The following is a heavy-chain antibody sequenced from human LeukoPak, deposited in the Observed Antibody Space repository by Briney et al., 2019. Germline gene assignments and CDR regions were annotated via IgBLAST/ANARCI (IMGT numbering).Heavy chain of an antibody. V-gene: IGHV4-34*01. CDR3: ANIVVVPS. Sequence: GGSXXXYYWSWIRQPPGKGLEWIGEINHSGSTNYNPSLKSRVTISVDTSKNQFSLKLSSVTAADTAVYYCANIVVVPSWGQGTLVTVSS. J-gene: IGHJ5*02. CDR2: INHSGST. CDR1: GGSXXXYY. D-gene: IGHD2-2*01.